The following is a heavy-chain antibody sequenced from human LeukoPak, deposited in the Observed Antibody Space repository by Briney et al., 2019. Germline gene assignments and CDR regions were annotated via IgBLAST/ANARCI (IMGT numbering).Heavy chain of an antibody. CDR1: GGSFSGYY. J-gene: IGHJ3*02. CDR2: INHSGST. D-gene: IGHD4-17*01. CDR3: ARFGNYGDYANPGYAFDI. V-gene: IGHV4-34*01. Sequence: NPSETLSLTCAVYGGSFSGYYWSWLRQPPGKGLEWIGEINHSGSTNYNPSLKSRVTISVDTSKNQFSLKLSSVTAADTAVYYCARFGNYGDYANPGYAFDIWGQGTMVTVSS.